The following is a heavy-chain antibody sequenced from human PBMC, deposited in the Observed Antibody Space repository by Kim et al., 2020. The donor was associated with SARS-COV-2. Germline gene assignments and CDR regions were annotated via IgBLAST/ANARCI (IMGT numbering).Heavy chain of an antibody. Sequence: VDSVKGRFTISRDNAKNSLYLQMNSLRAEDTAVYYCARVGPLRYSNWFDPWGQGTLVTVSS. J-gene: IGHJ5*02. D-gene: IGHD3-9*01. V-gene: IGHV3-7*03. CDR3: ARVGPLRYSNWFDP.